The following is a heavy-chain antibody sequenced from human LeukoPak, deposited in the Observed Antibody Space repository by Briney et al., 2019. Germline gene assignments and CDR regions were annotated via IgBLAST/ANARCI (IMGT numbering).Heavy chain of an antibody. J-gene: IGHJ4*02. D-gene: IGHD2-15*01. Sequence: PSETLSLTCAVYGGSFSGYYWSWIRQPPGKGLEWIGEINHSGSTNYNPSLKSRVTISVGTSKNQFSLKLSSVTAADTAVYYCARGRPMYCSGGSCYLNDYWGQGTLVTVSS. CDR3: ARGRPMYCSGGSCYLNDY. CDR2: INHSGST. V-gene: IGHV4-34*01. CDR1: GGSFSGYY.